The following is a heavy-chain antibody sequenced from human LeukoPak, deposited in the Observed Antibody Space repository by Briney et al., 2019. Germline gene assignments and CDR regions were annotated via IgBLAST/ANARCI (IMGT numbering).Heavy chain of an antibody. CDR2: ISYSGST. Sequence: SETLSLTCTVSGDSFSSHPNYWTWIRQPPGKGLEWIGYISYSGSTYYNPSLESRLTISVDTSKNQFSLKLTSVTAADTGIYYCAREGAGTSPLDSWGEGTLVTVSS. J-gene: IGHJ4*02. V-gene: IGHV4-30-4*01. CDR3: AREGAGTSPLDS. D-gene: IGHD6-13*01. CDR1: GDSFSSHPNY.